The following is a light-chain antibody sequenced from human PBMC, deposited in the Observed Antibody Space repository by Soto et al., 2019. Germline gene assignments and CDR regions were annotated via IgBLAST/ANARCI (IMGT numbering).Light chain of an antibody. V-gene: IGKV4-1*01. CDR2: WAS. CDR3: QQYYNTPLT. Sequence: DIVMTQSPDSLAVSLGDRATINCKSSRSVLYSSNNKNYLAWYQQKPGQPPKLLIYWASSRQSGVPDRFSGSGSGTDFSLTISSLQAEDVAAYYCQQYYNTPLTFGGGTKVEIK. J-gene: IGKJ4*01. CDR1: RSVLYSSNNKNY.